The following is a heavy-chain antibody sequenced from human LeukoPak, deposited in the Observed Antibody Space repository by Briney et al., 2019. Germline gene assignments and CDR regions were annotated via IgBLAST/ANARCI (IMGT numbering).Heavy chain of an antibody. CDR3: ASLRLLSGSYWEWFDP. J-gene: IGHJ5*02. Sequence: ASVKVSCKASGYTFTSYGISWVRQAPGQGLEWMGWISAYNGNTNYAQKLQSRVTMTTDTSTSTAYMELRSLRSDDTAVYYSASLRLLSGSYWEWFDPWGQGTLVTVSS. CDR2: ISAYNGNT. V-gene: IGHV1-18*01. CDR1: GYTFTSYG. D-gene: IGHD1-26*01.